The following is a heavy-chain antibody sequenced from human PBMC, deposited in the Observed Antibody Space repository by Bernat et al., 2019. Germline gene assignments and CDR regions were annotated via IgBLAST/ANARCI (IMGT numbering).Heavy chain of an antibody. CDR3: AKDLTRLAAALDY. V-gene: IGHV3-9*01. J-gene: IGHJ4*02. CDR2: ISWNSGSI. D-gene: IGHD6-13*01. Sequence: EVQLVESGGGLVQPGRSLRLSCAASGFTFDDYAMHWVRQAPGKGLEWVSGISWNSGSIGYADSVKGRFTISRDNAKNSLYLQMNSLRAEDTALYYCAKDLTRLAAALDYWGQGTLVTVSS. CDR1: GFTFDDYA.